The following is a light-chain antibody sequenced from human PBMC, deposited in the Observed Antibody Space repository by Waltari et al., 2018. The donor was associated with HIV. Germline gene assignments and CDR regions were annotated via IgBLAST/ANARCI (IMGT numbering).Light chain of an antibody. CDR2: GAY. V-gene: IGKV3-15*01. Sequence: ELVMTQSPATLSVSPGQRATLSCRPSQTVSTNFAWYQQKPGQAPRLLISGAYTRATAIPARFSGSWSGTEFTLTISSLQSEDFAVYYCQKYHHWSTTFGQGTKVEIK. CDR1: QTVSTN. CDR3: QKYHHWSTT. J-gene: IGKJ1*01.